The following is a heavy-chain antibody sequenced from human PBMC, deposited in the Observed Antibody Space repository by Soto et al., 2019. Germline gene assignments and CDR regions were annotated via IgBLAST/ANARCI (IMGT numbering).Heavy chain of an antibody. D-gene: IGHD3-9*01. CDR2: TWYDGSVE. CDR3: ARGGTTLTDWGVQANYFDY. Sequence: QVQLVESGGGVVQPGRSLRLSCAASGFTFSSHGFHWVRQAPGKGLEWVAVTWYDGSVEYYADSVKGRFTISRDNSKNTVYLQMNSLRAEDTAIYYCARGGTTLTDWGVQANYFDYWGQGTLVTVSS. J-gene: IGHJ4*02. V-gene: IGHV3-33*01. CDR1: GFTFSSHG.